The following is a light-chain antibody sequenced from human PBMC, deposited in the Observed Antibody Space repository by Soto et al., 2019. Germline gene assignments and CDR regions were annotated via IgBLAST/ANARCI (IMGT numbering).Light chain of an antibody. V-gene: IGKV3-20*01. J-gene: IGKJ1*01. CDR1: QSVSSSR. Sequence: IVLTQSPGTLSLSPGERATLSCRVSQSVSSSRLAWYRQKTGQAPRLFFYGASSRATGMSERFSGSGCGTDFSLSICRVETEDLALYYCQRYNVLPLTFGQGTKVDIK. CDR2: GAS. CDR3: QRYNVLPLT.